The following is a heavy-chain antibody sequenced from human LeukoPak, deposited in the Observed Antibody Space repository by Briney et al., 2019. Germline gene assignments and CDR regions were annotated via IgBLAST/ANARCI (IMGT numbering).Heavy chain of an antibody. CDR2: IYHSGST. CDR1: GYSISSGYY. CDR3: AREGMVEPVRDIVVAPGVYFQH. D-gene: IGHD2-15*01. J-gene: IGHJ1*01. Sequence: PSETLSLTRAVSGYSISSGYYWGWIRQPPGKGLEWIGSIYHSGSTYYNPSLKSRVTISVDTSKNQFSLKLSSVTAADTAVYYCAREGMVEPVRDIVVAPGVYFQHWGQGTLVTVSS. V-gene: IGHV4-38-2*02.